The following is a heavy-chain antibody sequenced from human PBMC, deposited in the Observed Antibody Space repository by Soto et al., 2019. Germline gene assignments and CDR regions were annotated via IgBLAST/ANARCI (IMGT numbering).Heavy chain of an antibody. D-gene: IGHD6-13*01. CDR3: AREGPIAGSMDV. CDR2: IIPIFGTA. V-gene: IGHV1-69*13. Sequence: GASVKVSCKASGGTFSSYAISWVRQAPGQGLEWMGGIIPIFGTANYAQKFQGRVTITADESTSTAYMELSSLRSEDTAVYYCAREGPIAGSMDVWGQGTTVTVSS. J-gene: IGHJ6*02. CDR1: GGTFSSYA.